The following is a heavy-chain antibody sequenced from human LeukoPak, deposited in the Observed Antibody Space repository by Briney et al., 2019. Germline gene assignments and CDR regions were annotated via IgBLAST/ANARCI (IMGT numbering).Heavy chain of an antibody. CDR2: IYYSGST. D-gene: IGHD5-18*01. V-gene: IGHV4-39*07. Sequence: ASETLSLTCTVSGGSISSSSYYWGWIRQPPGKGLEWIGSIYYSGSTYYNPSLKSRVTISVDTSKNQFSLKLSSVTAADTAVYYCARDRGNTAMVIGGVWGQGTLVTVSS. CDR1: GGSISSSSYY. J-gene: IGHJ4*02. CDR3: ARDRGNTAMVIGGV.